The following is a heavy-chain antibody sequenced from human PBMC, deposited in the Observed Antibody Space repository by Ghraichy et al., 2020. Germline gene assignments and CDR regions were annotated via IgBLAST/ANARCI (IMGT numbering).Heavy chain of an antibody. J-gene: IGHJ3*02. D-gene: IGHD6-13*01. CDR1: GFTFSSYW. CDR2: INSDGSST. V-gene: IGHV3-74*01. Sequence: GGSLRLSCAASGFTFSSYWMHWVRQAPGKGLVWVSRINSDGSSTSYADSVKGRFTISRDNAKNTLYLQMNSLRAEDTAVYYCASVYSSSWTTHDAFDIWGQGTMVTVSS. CDR3: ASVYSSSWTTHDAFDI.